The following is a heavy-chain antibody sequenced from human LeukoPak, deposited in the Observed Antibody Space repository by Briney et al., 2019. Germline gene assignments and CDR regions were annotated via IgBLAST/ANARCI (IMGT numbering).Heavy chain of an antibody. D-gene: IGHD3-10*01. V-gene: IGHV3-15*01. CDR1: GFTFSNTW. CDR2: IQSKTDGGTT. J-gene: IGHJ4*02. CDR3: ATLTVRGVINI. Sequence: PGGSLRLSCAASGFTFSNTWMNWVRQAPGKGLEWVGRIQSKTDGGTTEYAAPVKGRFTISRDDLKTTLYLQMNSLKTEDTAVYYCATLTVRGVINIRGQGTLVTVSS.